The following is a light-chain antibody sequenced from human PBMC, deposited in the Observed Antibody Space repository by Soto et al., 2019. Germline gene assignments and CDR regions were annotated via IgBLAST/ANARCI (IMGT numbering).Light chain of an antibody. CDR2: AAV. CDR3: LQDYNYPWT. J-gene: IGKJ1*01. CDR1: QGIKIN. V-gene: IGKV1-6*01. Sequence: AIQMTQSPSSLSASVGDRVTITCRASQGIKINLGWYQQKPGKAPKLLIYAAVSLQSGVPSRFSGSGSGTDFTLTISSLQPEDFATYYCLQDYNYPWTFGQGTKVEIK.